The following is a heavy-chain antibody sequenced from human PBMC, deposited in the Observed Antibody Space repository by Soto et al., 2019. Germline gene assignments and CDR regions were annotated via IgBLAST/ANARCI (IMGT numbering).Heavy chain of an antibody. CDR2: IYYSGST. CDR1: GGSIISYY. J-gene: IGHJ5*02. Sequence: QVQLQESGPGLVKPSETLSLTCTVSGGSIISYYWSWIRQPPGKGLEWIGYIYYSGSTNYNPSLTSRVTISVDTSKNQFSLKLSSVTAADTAVYYCARASSSWYNWFDPWGQGTLVTVSS. D-gene: IGHD6-13*01. V-gene: IGHV4-59*01. CDR3: ARASSSWYNWFDP.